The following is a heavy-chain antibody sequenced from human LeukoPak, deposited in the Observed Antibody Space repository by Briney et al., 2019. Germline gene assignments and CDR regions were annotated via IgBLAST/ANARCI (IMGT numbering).Heavy chain of an antibody. J-gene: IGHJ5*02. CDR1: GFTFSDYS. V-gene: IGHV3-48*02. Sequence: TGRSLRLSCAASGFTFSDYSMNWVRHAPGKGLVWLSYISASSSTIYYAASVKGRFTISRDNAKNSLYLQMNSLRDEDTAVYYCARTSQLDPWGQGTLVTVSS. CDR2: ISASSSTI. CDR3: ARTSQLDP.